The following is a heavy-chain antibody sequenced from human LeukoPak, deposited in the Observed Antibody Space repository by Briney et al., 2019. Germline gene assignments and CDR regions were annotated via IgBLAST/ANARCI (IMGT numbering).Heavy chain of an antibody. CDR1: GFTFSSYS. Sequence: PGGSLRLSCAASGFTFSSYSMNWVRQAPGKGLEWVSYISSSSSTIYYADSVKGRFTISRDNAKNSLYLQTNSLRAEDTAVYYCARALNFWSGPPYYYYYMDVWGKGTTVTVSS. D-gene: IGHD3-3*01. J-gene: IGHJ6*03. CDR2: ISSSSSTI. V-gene: IGHV3-48*01. CDR3: ARALNFWSGPPYYYYYMDV.